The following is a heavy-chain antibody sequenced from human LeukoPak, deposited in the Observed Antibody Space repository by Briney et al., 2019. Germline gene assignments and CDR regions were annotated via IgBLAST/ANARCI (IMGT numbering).Heavy chain of an antibody. CDR3: ASSTGTNPNWFDP. Sequence: ASVKVSCKASGYTFTSYGISWVRQAPGQGLEWMGRIIPILGIANYAQKFQGRVTITADKSTSTAYMELSSLRSEDTAVYYCASSTGTNPNWFDPWGQGTLVTVSS. D-gene: IGHD1/OR15-1a*01. CDR1: GYTFTSYG. V-gene: IGHV1-69*04. CDR2: IIPILGIA. J-gene: IGHJ5*02.